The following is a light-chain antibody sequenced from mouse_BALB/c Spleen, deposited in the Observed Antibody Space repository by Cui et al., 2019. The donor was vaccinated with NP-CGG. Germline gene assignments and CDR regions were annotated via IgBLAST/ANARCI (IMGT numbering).Light chain of an antibody. J-gene: IGLJ1*01. V-gene: IGLV1*01. CDR2: GTN. CDR3: ALWYSNHWV. Sequence: QSVLSQESLHTTSPGETVTLTCRSSTGAVTTSNYANWVQEKPDHLFTGLIGGTNNRAPGVPARFSGSLIGDKAALTITGAQTEDEAIYFCALWYSNHWVFGGGTKLTVL. CDR1: TGAVTTSNY.